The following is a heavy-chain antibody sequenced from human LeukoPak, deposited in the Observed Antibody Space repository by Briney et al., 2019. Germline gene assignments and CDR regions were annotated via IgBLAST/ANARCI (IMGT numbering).Heavy chain of an antibody. CDR3: ARGRLVETVTTGGFRY. CDR1: GGSFSGYY. Sequence: SETLSLTCAVYGGSFSGYYWSWIRQPPGKGLEWIGEINRSGSTNYNPSLKSRVTISVGTSKNQFSLKLSSVTAADAAVYYCARGRLVETVTTGGFRYWGQGTLVTVSS. J-gene: IGHJ4*02. CDR2: INRSGST. D-gene: IGHD4-17*01. V-gene: IGHV4-34*01.